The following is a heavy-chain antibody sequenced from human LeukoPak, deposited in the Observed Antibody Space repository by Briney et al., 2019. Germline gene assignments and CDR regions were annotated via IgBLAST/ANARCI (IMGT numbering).Heavy chain of an antibody. CDR3: ARRYYDFWSGYPNWFDP. V-gene: IGHV4-34*01. J-gene: IGHJ5*02. D-gene: IGHD3-3*01. CDR1: GGSFSGYY. CDR2: INHSGST. Sequence: SETLSLTCAVYGGSFSGYYWSWIRQPPGKGLEWIGEINHSGSTNYNPSLKSRVTISVDTSKNQFSLKLSSVTAADTAVYYCARRYYDFWSGYPNWFDPWGQGTLVTVSS.